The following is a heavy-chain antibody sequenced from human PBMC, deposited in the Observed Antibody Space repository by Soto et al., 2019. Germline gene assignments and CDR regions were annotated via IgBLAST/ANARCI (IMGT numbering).Heavy chain of an antibody. D-gene: IGHD6-6*01. CDR3: ARQDAARPGYYYYGMDV. J-gene: IGHJ6*02. CDR2: IDPSDSYT. Sequence: PGESLKISCKGSGYSFTSYWISWVRQMPGKGLGWMGRIDPSDSYTNYSPSFQGHVTISADKSISTAYLQWSSLKASDTAMYYCARQDAARPGYYYYGMDVWGQGTTVTVSS. CDR1: GYSFTSYW. V-gene: IGHV5-10-1*01.